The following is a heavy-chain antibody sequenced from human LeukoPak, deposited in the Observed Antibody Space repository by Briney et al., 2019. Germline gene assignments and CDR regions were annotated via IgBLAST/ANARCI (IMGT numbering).Heavy chain of an antibody. CDR2: INSDGRST. Sequence: PGRSLSLSCAASVFTFSSYWTHWVRQAPGKGLVWVSRINSDGRSTSYADFVKGRFTISRDNAKNTLYVQMNSLRAEDTAVYFCARDIGNYDYFDYWVQGTLVTVSS. J-gene: IGHJ4*02. CDR1: VFTFSSYW. D-gene: IGHD4-11*01. CDR3: ARDIGNYDYFDY. V-gene: IGHV3-74*01.